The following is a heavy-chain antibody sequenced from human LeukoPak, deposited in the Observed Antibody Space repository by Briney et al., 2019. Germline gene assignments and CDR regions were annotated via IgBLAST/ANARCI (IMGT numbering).Heavy chain of an antibody. CDR2: IYYSGST. V-gene: IGHV4-39*01. J-gene: IGHJ4*02. D-gene: IGHD1-7*01. Sequence: SETLSLTCTVSGGSISSYYWGWIRQPPGKGLEWIGSIYYSGSTYYNPSLKSRVTISVDTSKNQFSLKLSSVTAADTAVYYCARAPNWNYAQNYYFDYWGQGTLVTVSS. CDR1: GGSISSYY. CDR3: ARAPNWNYAQNYYFDY.